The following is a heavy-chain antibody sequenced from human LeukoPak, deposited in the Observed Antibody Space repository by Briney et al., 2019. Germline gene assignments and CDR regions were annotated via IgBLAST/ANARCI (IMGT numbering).Heavy chain of an antibody. D-gene: IGHD6-19*01. CDR1: GFTFNAHW. J-gene: IGHJ4*02. V-gene: IGHV3-74*01. CDR3: ARSAEEYSSGWYYFDY. CDR2: INTDGSST. Sequence: GGSLRLSCAASGFTFNAHWMHWVRQTPEKGLVWVSRINTDGSSTNYADFVKGRFTISRDNSKNTLYLQMGSLRAEDMAVYYCARSAEEYSSGWYYFDYWGQGTLVTVSS.